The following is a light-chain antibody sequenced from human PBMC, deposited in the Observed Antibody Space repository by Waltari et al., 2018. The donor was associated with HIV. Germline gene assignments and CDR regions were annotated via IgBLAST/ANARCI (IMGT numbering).Light chain of an antibody. CDR2: AAS. CDR1: QDISSY. J-gene: IGKJ1*01. Sequence: AIRMTQSPSSFSASTGDSVPITCRASQDISSYLAWYQQKPGKAPKLLINAASTLQTGFPSRFNGSGSGTDFTLTISCLQSEDFATYYCQQYYNYPRTFGQGTRVEIK. CDR3: QQYYNYPRT. V-gene: IGKV1-8*01.